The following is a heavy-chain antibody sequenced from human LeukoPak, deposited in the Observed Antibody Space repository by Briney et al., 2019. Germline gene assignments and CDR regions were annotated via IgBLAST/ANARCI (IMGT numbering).Heavy chain of an antibody. CDR1: GFRSSDFW. V-gene: IGHV3-7*01. CDR3: AKNFWNYGIFDY. D-gene: IGHD1-7*01. Sequence: GGSLRLSCEVSGFRSSDFWMTWVRQAPGKGLEWVANIKQDGSDKYYVESVKGRFTVSRDNAKNSVYLQMSSLRAEDTAIYYCAKNFWNYGIFDYWGQGTLVTVSS. J-gene: IGHJ4*02. CDR2: IKQDGSDK.